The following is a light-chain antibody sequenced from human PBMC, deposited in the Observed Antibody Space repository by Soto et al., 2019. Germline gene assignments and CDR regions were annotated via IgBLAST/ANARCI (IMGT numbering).Light chain of an antibody. CDR2: DAS. CDR3: PQCSNWPLT. CDR1: QSVSSY. Sequence: EIVLTQSPATLSLSPGERATLSCRASQSVSSYLAWYQQKPGQAPRLLIYDASNRATGIPARFSGSGSGTDFTRTISSLEPEDFAVDYGPQCSNWPLTCGGGTKVEIK. V-gene: IGKV3-11*01. J-gene: IGKJ4*01.